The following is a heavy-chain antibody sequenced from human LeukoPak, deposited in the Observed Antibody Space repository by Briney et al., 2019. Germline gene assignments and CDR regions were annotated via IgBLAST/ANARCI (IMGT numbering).Heavy chain of an antibody. CDR3: TTYAYYYGSGTFDY. Sequence: GGSLRLSCAASGFTFSNAWMSWVRQAPGKGLEWVGRFKSKTDGGTTDYAAPVKARFTISRDDSKNTLYLQMNSLKTEDTAVYYCTTYAYYYGSGTFDYWGQGTLVTVSS. CDR1: GFTFSNAW. CDR2: FKSKTDGGTT. D-gene: IGHD3-10*01. V-gene: IGHV3-15*01. J-gene: IGHJ4*02.